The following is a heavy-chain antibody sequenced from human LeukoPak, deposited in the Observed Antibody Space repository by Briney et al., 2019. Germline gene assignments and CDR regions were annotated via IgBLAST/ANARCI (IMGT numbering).Heavy chain of an antibody. D-gene: IGHD4-11*01. V-gene: IGHV3-53*01. Sequence: PGGSLRLSCAASGFTVSSNYMSWVRQAPGKGLEWGSVIYSGGSTYYADSVKGRFTISRDNSKNTLYLQMNSLRAEDTAVYYCAREGYSTEYYYYYGMDVWGQGATVTVSS. CDR1: GFTVSSNY. J-gene: IGHJ6*02. CDR3: AREGYSTEYYYYYGMDV. CDR2: IYSGGST.